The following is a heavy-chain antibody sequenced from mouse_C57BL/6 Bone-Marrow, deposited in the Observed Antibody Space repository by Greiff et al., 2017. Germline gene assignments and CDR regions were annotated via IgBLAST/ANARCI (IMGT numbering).Heavy chain of an antibody. V-gene: IGHV3-6*01. Sequence: EVQLKESGPVLVTPSQSLSLTCSVTGYSITSGYYWNWIRQFPGNKLEWMGYISYDGSNNYNPSLKNRISITRDTSKNQFFLKLNSVTTEDTATYYGARRGYGSPFPYWGQGALVTVSA. J-gene: IGHJ3*01. CDR3: ARRGYGSPFPY. CDR1: GYSITSGYY. D-gene: IGHD1-1*01. CDR2: ISYDGSN.